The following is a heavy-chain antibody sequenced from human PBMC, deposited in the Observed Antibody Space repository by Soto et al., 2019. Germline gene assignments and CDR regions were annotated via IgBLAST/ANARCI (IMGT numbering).Heavy chain of an antibody. CDR1: EFPISRYA. D-gene: IGHD3-10*01. CDR2: NSGSGGST. CDR3: ASRGYGSGSHRFYYYYGMDV. J-gene: IGHJ6*02. V-gene: IGHV3-23*01. Sequence: GGSLRLSCAASEFPISRYAISWVRQAPGKGLEWVSANSGSGGSTYYADAVKDRFTISRDNTKNTLVQQMKYLRPEQKTVSYYASRGYGSGSHRFYYYYGMDVWGQGTTVTVSS.